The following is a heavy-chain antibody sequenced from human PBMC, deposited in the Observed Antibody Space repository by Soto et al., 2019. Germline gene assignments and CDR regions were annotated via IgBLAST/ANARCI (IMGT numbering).Heavy chain of an antibody. CDR1: GGSISSGGYY. CDR3: AIGGGDYGDVYNWFDT. V-gene: IGHV4-31*03. D-gene: IGHD4-17*01. Sequence: QVQLQESGPGLVKPSQTLSRTCTVSGGSISSGGYYWSWIRPHPGKVLEWIGYIDYSGGTYCNPSLKSRVTISVDPSKTQFTLKLRSVTAADTARYYCAIGGGDYGDVYNWFDTWGQGTLVTVSS. CDR2: IDYSGGT. J-gene: IGHJ5*02.